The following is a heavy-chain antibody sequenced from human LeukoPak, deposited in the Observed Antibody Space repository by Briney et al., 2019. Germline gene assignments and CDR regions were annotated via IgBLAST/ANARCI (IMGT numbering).Heavy chain of an antibody. CDR2: LRFDATSY. Sequence: GGSLRLSCAASGFTFSTFGMHWVRQVPGKGLEWVSFLRFDATSYYYAESVKGRFTISRDNSKNTLYLQMNSLRAEDTAVYYCARDTGGEWELLSWFDPWGQGTLVTVSS. CDR1: GFTFSTFG. J-gene: IGHJ5*02. CDR3: ARDTGGEWELLSWFDP. V-gene: IGHV3-30*02. D-gene: IGHD1-26*01.